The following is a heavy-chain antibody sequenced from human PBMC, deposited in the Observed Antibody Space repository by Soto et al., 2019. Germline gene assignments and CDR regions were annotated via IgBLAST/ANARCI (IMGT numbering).Heavy chain of an antibody. CDR1: GLTFRSYW. J-gene: IGHJ4*02. Sequence: EVQLVESGGGLVQPGESLRLSCAASGLTFRSYWMHWVRQAPGKGLVWVSRINTAGSVAMYVDSVKGRFTISRDNAKNTLYLHMNSLRAEDTAVYSGVRDMQVGRLYSWGQGTLVTVSS. CDR3: VRDMQVGRLYS. CDR2: INTAGSVA. V-gene: IGHV3-74*03. D-gene: IGHD1-26*01.